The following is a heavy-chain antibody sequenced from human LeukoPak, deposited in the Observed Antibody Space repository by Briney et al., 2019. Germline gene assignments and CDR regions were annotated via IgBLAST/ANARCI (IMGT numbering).Heavy chain of an antibody. J-gene: IGHJ4*02. Sequence: GASVKVSCKASGYTFTGYYMHWVRQAPGQGLEWMGWINPNSGGTNYAQKFQGRVTMTRDTSISTAYMELSRLRSDDTAVYYCARLNYYDSSGYYYDYWGQGTLVTVSS. CDR3: ARLNYYDSSGYYYDY. D-gene: IGHD3-22*01. CDR1: GYTFTGYY. V-gene: IGHV1-2*02. CDR2: INPNSGGT.